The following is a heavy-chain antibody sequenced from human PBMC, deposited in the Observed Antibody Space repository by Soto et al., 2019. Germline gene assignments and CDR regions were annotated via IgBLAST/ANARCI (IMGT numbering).Heavy chain of an antibody. CDR1: GGSISSYY. D-gene: IGHD1-26*01. CDR3: ARRYGGNLDY. J-gene: IGHJ4*02. CDR2: IYYSGST. V-gene: IGHV4-59*08. Sequence: QVQLQESGPGLVKPSETLSLTCTVSGGSISSYYWSWIRQPPGKGLEWIGYIYYSGSTNYNPSLKGRGTMSVDTSKNQFSLKLSSVTAADTAVYYCARRYGGNLDYWGQGTLVTVSS.